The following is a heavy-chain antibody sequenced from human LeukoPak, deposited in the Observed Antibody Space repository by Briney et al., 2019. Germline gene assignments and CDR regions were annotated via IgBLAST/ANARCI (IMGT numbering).Heavy chain of an antibody. J-gene: IGHJ3*02. Sequence: GGSLRLSCAASGFTFSSYSMKWVRQAPGKGLEWVSSISSSSSYIYYADSVKGRFTISRDNAKNSLYLQMNSLRAEDTAVYYCARAGEELGAFDIWGQGTMVTVSS. CDR2: ISSSSSYI. CDR3: ARAGEELGAFDI. CDR1: GFTFSSYS. D-gene: IGHD3-10*01. V-gene: IGHV3-21*01.